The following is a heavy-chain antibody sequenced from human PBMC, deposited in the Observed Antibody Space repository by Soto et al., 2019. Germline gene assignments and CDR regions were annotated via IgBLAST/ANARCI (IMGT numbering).Heavy chain of an antibody. J-gene: IGHJ6*02. Sequence: QVQLVESGGGVVQPGRSLRLSCAASGFTFSSYAMHWVRQAPGKGLEWVAVISYDGSNKYYADSVKGRFTISRDNSKNTLYLQMNSLRAEDTAVYYCAKDTRRGPITMIVVVINGMDVWGQGTTVTVSS. D-gene: IGHD3-22*01. CDR3: AKDTRRGPITMIVVVINGMDV. CDR1: GFTFSSYA. V-gene: IGHV3-30*04. CDR2: ISYDGSNK.